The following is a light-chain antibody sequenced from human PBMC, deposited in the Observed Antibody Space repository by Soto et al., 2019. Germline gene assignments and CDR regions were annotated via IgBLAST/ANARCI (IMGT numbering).Light chain of an antibody. CDR3: SSYAGSNNYV. Sequence: QSALTQPPSASGSPGQSVTISCTGTSSDVGGYNFVSWYQQHPGKASKLMIYEVIKRPSGVPDRFSGSKSGNTASLTVSGLQAEDEDDYYCSSYAGSNNYVFGGGTKLTVL. CDR2: EVI. CDR1: SSDVGGYNF. V-gene: IGLV2-8*01. J-gene: IGLJ2*01.